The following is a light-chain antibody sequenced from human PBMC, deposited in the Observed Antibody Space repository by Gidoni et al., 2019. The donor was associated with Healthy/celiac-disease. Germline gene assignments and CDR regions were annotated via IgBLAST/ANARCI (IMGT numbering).Light chain of an antibody. J-gene: IGLJ2*01. V-gene: IGLV2-23*02. CDR2: EVS. Sequence: QSSLTQPASVSRSPGQSITSSCTGTSSDVGIYNFVSWYHQHPGKAPNLMIYEVSKRPSGVSNRFSGSKSGNTASLTISGLQAEDEADYYCCSYAGSFGVVFGGGTKLTVL. CDR3: CSYAGSFGVV. CDR1: SSDVGIYNF.